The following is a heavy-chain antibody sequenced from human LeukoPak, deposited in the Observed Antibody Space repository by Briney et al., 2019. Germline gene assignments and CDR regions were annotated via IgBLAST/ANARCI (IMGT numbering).Heavy chain of an antibody. Sequence: ASVKVSCKASGYTFTGYYMHWVRQAPGQGLEWMGWIHPNSGGTNYAQKFQGRVTMTRDTSISTAYMELSRLRSDDTAVYYCARGRRIVVPAASQVDPWGQGTLVTVSS. CDR1: GYTFTGYY. V-gene: IGHV1-2*02. J-gene: IGHJ5*02. CDR3: ARGRRIVVPAASQVDP. D-gene: IGHD2-2*01. CDR2: IHPNSGGT.